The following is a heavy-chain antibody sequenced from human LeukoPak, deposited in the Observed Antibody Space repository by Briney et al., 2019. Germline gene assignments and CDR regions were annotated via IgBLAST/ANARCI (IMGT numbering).Heavy chain of an antibody. CDR2: INHSGST. CDR1: GGSFSGYY. CDR3: ARARDCSSTSCYYYYYYMDV. D-gene: IGHD2-2*01. Sequence: SETLSLTCAVYGGSFSGYYWSWIRQPPGKGLEWIGEINHSGSTNYNPSLKSRVTISVDTSKNQFSLKLSSVTAADTVVYYCARARDCSSTSCYYYYYYMDVWGKGTTVTVSS. J-gene: IGHJ6*03. V-gene: IGHV4-34*01.